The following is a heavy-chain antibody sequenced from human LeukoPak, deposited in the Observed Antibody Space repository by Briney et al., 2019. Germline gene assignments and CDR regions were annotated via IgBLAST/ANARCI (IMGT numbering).Heavy chain of an antibody. Sequence: KTSETLSLTCAVYGGSSRGYYWNWLWIRQPPGKGLEWIGEINHSGSTNYNPSLKSRVTISVDTSKNQFSLKLSSVTAADTAVYYCARGRYCSSTSCYLLAWFDPWGQGTLVTVSS. CDR1: GGSSRGYY. D-gene: IGHD2-2*01. CDR2: INHSGST. V-gene: IGHV4-34*01. CDR3: ARGRYCSSTSCYLLAWFDP. J-gene: IGHJ5*02.